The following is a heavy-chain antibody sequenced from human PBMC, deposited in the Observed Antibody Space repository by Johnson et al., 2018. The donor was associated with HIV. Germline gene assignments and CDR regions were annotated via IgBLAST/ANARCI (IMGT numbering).Heavy chain of an antibody. D-gene: IGHD6-6*01. CDR3: ARANGQLGGAFDI. V-gene: IGHV3-74*01. CDR1: SSYW. J-gene: IGHJ3*02. Sequence: SSYWMHWVRQAPGKGLVWVSRINSDGSSTSYADSVKGRFTISKDNAKNTLYLQMNSLRAEDTAVYYCARANGQLGGAFDIWGQGTMVTVSS. CDR2: INSDGSST.